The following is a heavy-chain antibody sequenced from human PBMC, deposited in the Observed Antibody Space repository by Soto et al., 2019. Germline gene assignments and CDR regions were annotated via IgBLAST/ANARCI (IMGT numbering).Heavy chain of an antibody. CDR2: IVPMYDTP. V-gene: IGHV1-69*06. CDR3: ATELIASGARRPFDS. Sequence: QVQLVQSGAEVKKPGSSVKVSCKASGGTFSSYAFSWVRQAPGQGLEWMGGIVPMYDTPNYAQKFQGRVTITADKSTSTVYMELSRLRSEDTAVYSCATELIASGARRPFDSWGQGTLVTVSS. J-gene: IGHJ4*02. D-gene: IGHD6-13*01. CDR1: GGTFSSYA.